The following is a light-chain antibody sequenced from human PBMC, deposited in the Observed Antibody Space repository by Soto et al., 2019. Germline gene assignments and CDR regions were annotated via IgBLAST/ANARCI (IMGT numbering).Light chain of an antibody. J-gene: IGLJ2*01. CDR2: DVT. V-gene: IGLV2-8*01. CDR1: SSDVGGYNF. Sequence: QSALTQPPSASGSPGQSGTISCTGTSSDVGGYNFVSWYQQHPGKAPKLMIYDVTGRPSGVPDRFSGSKSGNTASLTVSGLQGEDEADYCCASYAGSNIPVLFGGGAKVTVL. CDR3: ASYAGSNIPVL.